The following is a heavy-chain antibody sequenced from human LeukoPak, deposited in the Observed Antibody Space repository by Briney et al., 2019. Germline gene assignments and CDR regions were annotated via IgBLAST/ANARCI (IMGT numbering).Heavy chain of an antibody. J-gene: IGHJ4*02. CDR1: GFTFSSYA. CDR3: ARDLDYGSGLAFDY. D-gene: IGHD3-10*01. Sequence: GGSLRLSCAASGFTFSSYAMHWVRQAPGKGLEWVAVISYDGSNKYYADSVKGRFTISRDNSKNTLYLQMNSLRAEDTAVYYCARDLDYGSGLAFDYWGQGTLVTVSS. V-gene: IGHV3-30*14. CDR2: ISYDGSNK.